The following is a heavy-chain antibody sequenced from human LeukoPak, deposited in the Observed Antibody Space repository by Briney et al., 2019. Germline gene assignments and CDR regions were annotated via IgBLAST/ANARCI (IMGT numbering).Heavy chain of an antibody. V-gene: IGHV1-2*02. J-gene: IGHJ4*02. CDR2: INPNSGGT. D-gene: IGHD3-10*01. CDR3: ARGYYGSGSYGDIDY. CDR1: GYTFTDYY. Sequence: GASVKVSCKASGYTFTDYYMHWVRQAPGQGLEWMGWINPNSGGTNYAQKFQGRVTMTRDTSISTGYMELSRLKSDDTAVYYCARGYYGSGSYGDIDYWGQGTLVTVSS.